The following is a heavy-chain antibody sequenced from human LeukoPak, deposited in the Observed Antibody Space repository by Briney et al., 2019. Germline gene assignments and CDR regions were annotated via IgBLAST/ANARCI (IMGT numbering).Heavy chain of an antibody. CDR1: GYTFSDYY. CDR2: INPNSGDT. D-gene: IGHD1-14*01. Sequence: WASVKVSCKAFGYTFSDYYMHWVRQAPGQGLEWMGWINPNSGDTKYAQKFRDSVAMTWDTSISTGYMEVSRLRSDDKAIYFCARSGRGKYNDYWGRGTLVTVSS. CDR3: ARSGRGKYNDY. V-gene: IGHV1-2*02. J-gene: IGHJ4*02.